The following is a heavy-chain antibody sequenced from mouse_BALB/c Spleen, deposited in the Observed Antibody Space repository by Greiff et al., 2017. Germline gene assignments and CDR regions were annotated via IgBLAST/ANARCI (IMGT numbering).Heavy chain of an antibody. CDR3: ARSGYDMDY. J-gene: IGHJ4*01. Sequence: VQLQQSGPELVKPGASVKISCKASGYTFTDYNMDWVKQSPGKSLEWIGDINPNNGGTVYNQKFKGKATLTVDKSSNTAYMELRSLTSEDTALSCYARSGYDMDYWGQGTSLTVSS. V-gene: IGHV1-18*01. CDR2: INPNNGGT. CDR1: GYTFTDYN.